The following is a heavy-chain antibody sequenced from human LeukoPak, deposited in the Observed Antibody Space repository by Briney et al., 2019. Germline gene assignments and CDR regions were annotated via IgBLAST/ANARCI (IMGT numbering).Heavy chain of an antibody. V-gene: IGHV6-1*01. J-gene: IGHJ4*02. Sequence: SQTLSLTCDISGDSVSSNSAAWNWIRQSPSRGLEWLGRTYYRSKWYNAYAISVKSRMTINADTSKNQFSLQLNSVTPEDTAVYYCAKGRWALFDCWGQGTLVIVSS. CDR1: GDSVSSNSAA. CDR3: AKGRWALFDC. D-gene: IGHD3-10*01. CDR2: TYYRSKWYN.